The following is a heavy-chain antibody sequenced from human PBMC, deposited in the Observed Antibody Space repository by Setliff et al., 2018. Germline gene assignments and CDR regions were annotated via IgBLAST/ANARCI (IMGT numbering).Heavy chain of an antibody. CDR1: GASISNYY. Sequence: SETLSLTCSVSGASISNYYWSWIRQPPGKGLEWIGYIYSSGSTNYDPSLKSRVAISRDTSTNQLSLELRSVTAADTAVYYCAREPTRTGGFYYLDVWGEGTTVTVSS. CDR2: IYSSGST. J-gene: IGHJ6*03. V-gene: IGHV4-4*08. D-gene: IGHD2-2*01. CDR3: AREPTRTGGFYYLDV.